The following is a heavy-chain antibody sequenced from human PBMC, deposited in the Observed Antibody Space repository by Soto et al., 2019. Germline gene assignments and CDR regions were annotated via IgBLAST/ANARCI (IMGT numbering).Heavy chain of an antibody. V-gene: IGHV3-13*01. Sequence: PGGSLRLSCEASGFTFSSHDMHWVRQATGKGLEWVSTIGTAGDTYYPGSVKGRFTISRENAKNALYLQMDSLRVGDTAVYYCARDSGYSGMDVWGQGTPVTVYS. CDR2: IGTAGDT. CDR3: ARDSGYSGMDV. D-gene: IGHD2-8*02. J-gene: IGHJ6*02. CDR1: GFTFSSHD.